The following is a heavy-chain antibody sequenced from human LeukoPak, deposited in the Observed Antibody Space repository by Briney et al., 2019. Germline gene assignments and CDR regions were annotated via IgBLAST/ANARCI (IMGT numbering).Heavy chain of an antibody. Sequence: ASVKVSCKASGYTFTAYYMHWVRQAPGQGLEWVGRINPNSGDTNYAQKFQGRVTMTRDTSISTVYMELTGLRSDDTAVYDCARDVPGISSATDTFDMWGQGTVVTVSS. V-gene: IGHV1-2*06. J-gene: IGHJ3*02. CDR1: GYTFTAYY. CDR2: INPNSGDT. D-gene: IGHD1-14*01. CDR3: ARDVPGISSATDTFDM.